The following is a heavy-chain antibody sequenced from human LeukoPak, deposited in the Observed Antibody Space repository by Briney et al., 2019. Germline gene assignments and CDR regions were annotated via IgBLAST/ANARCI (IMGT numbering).Heavy chain of an antibody. J-gene: IGHJ3*02. CDR3: ARDRGTVQAFDI. CDR2: INPNSGGT. V-gene: IGHV1-2*04. Sequence: ASVKVSCKASGYTFTTYGVTWVRQAPGQGLEWMGWINPNSGGTNYAQKFQGWVTMTRDTSISTAYMELSRLRSDDTAVYYCARDRGTVQAFDIWGQGTMVTVSS. D-gene: IGHD1-1*01. CDR1: GYTFTTYG.